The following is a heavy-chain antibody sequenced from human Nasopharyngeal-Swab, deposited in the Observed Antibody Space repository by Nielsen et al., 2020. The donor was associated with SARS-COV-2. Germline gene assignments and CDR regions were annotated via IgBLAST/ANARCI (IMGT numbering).Heavy chain of an antibody. J-gene: IGHJ6*02. V-gene: IGHV4-59*01. CDR2: IYYSGST. CDR1: GGSIRSYY. CDR3: ARDRPAAADSNYYYGMDV. D-gene: IGHD6-13*01. Sequence: SETLSLTCTVSGGSIRSYYWSWIRQPPGKGLEWIGYIYYSGSTNYNPSLKSRVTISVDTSKNQFSLKLSSVTAADTAVYYCARDRPAAADSNYYYGMDVWGQGTTVTVSS.